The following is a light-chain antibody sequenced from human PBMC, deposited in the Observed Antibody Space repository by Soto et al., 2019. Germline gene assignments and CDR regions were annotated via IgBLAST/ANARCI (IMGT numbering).Light chain of an antibody. J-gene: IGKJ1*01. CDR1: QSISTY. CDR2: AAS. CDR3: QQSHSFPRT. Sequence: DIQMTQSPSSLSASVVDRVTITCRASQSISTYLNWYQQKPGNAPKVLIFAASSLLSGVPSRFSGSGSGTDFTLTITSLQPEDFATYYCQQSHSFPRTFGQGTKV. V-gene: IGKV1-39*01.